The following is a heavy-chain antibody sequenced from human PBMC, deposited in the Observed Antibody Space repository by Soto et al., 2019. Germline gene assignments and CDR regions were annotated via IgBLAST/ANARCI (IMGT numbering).Heavy chain of an antibody. CDR3: ARDNRELDGYRLFGY. CDR2: ISAYNGNT. J-gene: IGHJ4*02. V-gene: IGHV1-18*04. CDR1: GYTFTSYC. D-gene: IGHD1-26*01. Sequence: QVQLVQSGAEVKKPGASVKVSCKASGYTFTSYCISWVRQAPGQGLEWMGWISAYNGNTNYAQKLQGRVTMTTDPSTSQDYMELRSLRADDTAVYYCARDNRELDGYRLFGYWGQGTLVPVSS.